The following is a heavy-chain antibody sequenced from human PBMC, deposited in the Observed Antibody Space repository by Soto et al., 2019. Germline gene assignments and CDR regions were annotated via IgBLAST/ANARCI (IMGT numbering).Heavy chain of an antibody. CDR2: ISSSSNTI. J-gene: IGHJ4*02. CDR3: ARGGLALAGTINPIVDY. CDR1: GSAFDSYS. V-gene: IGHV3-48*01. D-gene: IGHD6-19*01. Sequence: GGSLTLSCATTGSAFDSYSLNWARQAPRKGLEWASYISSSSNTIYYADSVKGRFTISRDNAKNSLYLQMNSLRAEDTAVYYCARGGLALAGTINPIVDYLGQGALVTVSS.